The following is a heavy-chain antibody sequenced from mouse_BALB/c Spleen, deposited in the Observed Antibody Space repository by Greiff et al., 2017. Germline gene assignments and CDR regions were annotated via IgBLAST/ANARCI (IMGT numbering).Heavy chain of an antibody. CDR2: INSNGGST. CDR1: GFTFSSYG. CDR3: ARLITTVVAPFDY. Sequence: EVQGVESGGGLVKPGGSLKLSCAASGFTFSSYGMSWVRQTPDKRLELVATINSNGGSTYYPDSVKGRFTISRDNAKNTLYLQMSSLKSEDTAMYYCARLITTVVAPFDYWGQGTTLTVSS. D-gene: IGHD1-1*01. V-gene: IGHV5-6-3*01. J-gene: IGHJ2*01.